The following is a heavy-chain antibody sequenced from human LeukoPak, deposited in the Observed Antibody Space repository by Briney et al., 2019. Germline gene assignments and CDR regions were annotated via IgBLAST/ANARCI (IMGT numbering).Heavy chain of an antibody. V-gene: IGHV4-61*02. J-gene: IGHJ6*03. CDR2: IYTSGST. Sequence: TSQTLSLTCTVSGGSISSGSYYWSWIRQPAGKGLEWTGRIYTSGSTSYNPSLKSRVTISVDTSKNQFSLKLSSVTAADTAVYYCARGREFSVLGYCSGGSCYYGSHYMDVWGKGTTVTVSS. CDR1: GGSISSGSYY. D-gene: IGHD2-15*01. CDR3: ARGREFSVLGYCSGGSCYYGSHYMDV.